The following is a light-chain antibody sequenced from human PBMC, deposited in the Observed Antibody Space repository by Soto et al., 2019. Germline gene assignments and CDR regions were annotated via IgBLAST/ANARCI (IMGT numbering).Light chain of an antibody. CDR3: QQYNSYSWT. Sequence: DIQMTQSPSTLSASVGDRVTITCRASQSIRSWLAWYQQKPGKAPKFLIYDASSLESGVPSRFSGSGSETEFTLTISSLQPDDFATYYCQQYNSYSWTFGQGTKVDIK. J-gene: IGKJ1*01. V-gene: IGKV1-5*01. CDR2: DAS. CDR1: QSIRSW.